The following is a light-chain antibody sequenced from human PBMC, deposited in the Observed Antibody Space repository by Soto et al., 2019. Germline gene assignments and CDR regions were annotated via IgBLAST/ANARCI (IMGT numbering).Light chain of an antibody. V-gene: IGKV3-11*01. CDR3: QQRSNWPPLYT. Sequence: EIVLTQSPATLSLSPGERATLSCRASQNVSSSLACYQQIPGQAPRLLIYGASDRATGIPARFSGSGSGTDFTLTISSLEPEDFAVYYCQQRSNWPPLYTFGQGTQLEI. CDR1: QNVSSS. J-gene: IGKJ2*01. CDR2: GAS.